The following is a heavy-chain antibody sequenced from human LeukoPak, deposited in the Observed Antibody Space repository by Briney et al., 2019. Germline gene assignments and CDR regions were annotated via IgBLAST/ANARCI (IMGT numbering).Heavy chain of an antibody. Sequence: GGSLRLSCATSGFTFVDYGLSWVRRAPGKGLEWLCAINYNGAITDYADSVKGRFTISRDNAKNSLYLRMDSLRAEDTALYYCARVRLGPSFSVSHFDLWGQGTLVTVSS. CDR2: INYNGAIT. CDR3: ARVRLGPSFSVSHFDL. CDR1: GFTFVDYG. D-gene: IGHD3-3*02. V-gene: IGHV3-20*04. J-gene: IGHJ4*02.